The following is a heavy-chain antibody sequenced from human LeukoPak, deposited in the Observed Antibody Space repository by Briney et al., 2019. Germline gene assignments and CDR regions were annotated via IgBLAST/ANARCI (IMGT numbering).Heavy chain of an antibody. D-gene: IGHD2-2*01. CDR1: GYTFSNFG. CDR2: ISGNNDNP. J-gene: IGHJ4*02. CDR3: ARDGTSTDDY. Sequence: ASVKVSCKASGYTFSNFGISWVRQAPGQGLEWVGWISGNNDNPNYGQKFQGRFTVTTDSSTSTAYMELRNLRSDDTAVYYCARDGTSTDDYWGQGTLVTVSS. V-gene: IGHV1-18*01.